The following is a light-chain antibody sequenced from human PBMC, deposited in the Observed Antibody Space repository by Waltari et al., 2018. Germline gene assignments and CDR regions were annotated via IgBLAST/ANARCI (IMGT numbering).Light chain of an antibody. V-gene: IGKV1-39*01. J-gene: IGKJ4*01. CDR1: QSISTY. Sequence: DIQMTQSPSSLSASVGDRVTINCRASQSISTYLNWYQQKPGKAPKLLIFAASSLQSGVPSRFSGSGSGTDFTLTIRSLQPEDFATYYCQQSYSMFALTFGGGAKVEIK. CDR3: QQSYSMFALT. CDR2: AAS.